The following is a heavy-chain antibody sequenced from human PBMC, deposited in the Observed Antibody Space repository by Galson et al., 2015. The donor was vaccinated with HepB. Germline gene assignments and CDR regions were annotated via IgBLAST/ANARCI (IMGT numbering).Heavy chain of an antibody. V-gene: IGHV3-53*01. CDR2: IYSGGST. Sequence: SLRLSCAASGFTVSSNYMSWVRQAPGKGLEWVSVIYSGGSTYYADSVKGRFTISRDNSKNTLYLQMNSLRAEDTAVYYCARDDQYSSHYGMDVWGQGTTVTVSS. CDR1: GFTVSSNY. J-gene: IGHJ6*02. CDR3: ARDDQYSSHYGMDV. D-gene: IGHD6-6*01.